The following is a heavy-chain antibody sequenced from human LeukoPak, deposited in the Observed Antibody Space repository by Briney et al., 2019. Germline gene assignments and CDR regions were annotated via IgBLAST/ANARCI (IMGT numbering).Heavy chain of an antibody. D-gene: IGHD3-9*01. V-gene: IGHV4-59*01. CDR2: IYYSGST. J-gene: IGHJ4*02. Sequence: AETLSLTCTVSGGSISSYYWSWIRQPPGKGLEWIGYIYYSGSTNYNPSLKSRVTISVDTSKNQFSLKLSSVTTADTAVYYCARQTVDYDILTGYYYRGYFDYWGQGTLVTVSS. CDR3: ARQTVDYDILTGYYYRGYFDY. CDR1: GGSISSYY.